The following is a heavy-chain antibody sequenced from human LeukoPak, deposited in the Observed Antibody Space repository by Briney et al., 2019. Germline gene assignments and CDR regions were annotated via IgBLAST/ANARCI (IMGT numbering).Heavy chain of an antibody. J-gene: IGHJ2*01. CDR2: MNPNSGNT. D-gene: IGHD6-13*01. CDR1: GYTFTSYD. CDR3: ASTPRAAYWYFDL. Sequence: ASVKVSCKASGYTFTSYDINWVRQATGQGLEWMGWMNPNSGNTGYAQKSQGRVTMTRNTSISTAYMELSSLRSEDTAVYYCASTPRAAYWYFDLWGRGTLVTVSS. V-gene: IGHV1-8*01.